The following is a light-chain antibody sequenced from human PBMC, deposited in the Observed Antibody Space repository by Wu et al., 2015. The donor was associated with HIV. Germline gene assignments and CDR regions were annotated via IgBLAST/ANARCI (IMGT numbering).Light chain of an antibody. J-gene: IGKJ3*01. CDR1: QSVSSTY. CDR2: GAS. V-gene: IGKV3-20*01. Sequence: EIVLTQSPGTLSLSPGEGATLSCRASQSVSSTYLAWYQQKPGQPPRLLIYGASRRATGIPDRFSGSGSGTDFSLTISRLEPEDFAVYYCHQYGRSPPFTFGPGTKVDIK. CDR3: HQYGRSPPFT.